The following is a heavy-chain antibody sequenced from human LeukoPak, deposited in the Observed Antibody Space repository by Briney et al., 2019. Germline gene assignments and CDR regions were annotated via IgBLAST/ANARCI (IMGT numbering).Heavy chain of an antibody. J-gene: IGHJ3*02. CDR2: ISHDGNNK. CDR3: AREAGGANAFDI. Sequence: GGSLRLSCAASGFTFSSYGMHWVRQAPGKGLEWLTVISHDGNNKYYADSVKGRFTISRDNAKNSLYLQMNSLRAEDTAVYYCAREAGGANAFDIWGQGTMVTVSS. CDR1: GFTFSSYG. V-gene: IGHV3-30*03. D-gene: IGHD2-21*01.